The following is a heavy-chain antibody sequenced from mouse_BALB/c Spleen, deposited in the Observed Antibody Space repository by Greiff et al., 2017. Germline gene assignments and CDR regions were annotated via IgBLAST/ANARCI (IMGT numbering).Heavy chain of an antibody. J-gene: IGHJ2*01. CDR2: ISYSGST. D-gene: IGHD1-1*01. V-gene: IGHV3-8*02. Sequence: DVQRVESGPSLVKPSQTLSLTCSVTGDSITSGYWNWIRKFPGNKLEYMGYISYSGSTYYNPSLKSRISITRDTSKNQYYLQLNSVTTEDTATYYCARSHYGSSLMDYFDYWGQGTTLTVSS. CDR1: GDSITSGY. CDR3: ARSHYGSSLMDYFDY.